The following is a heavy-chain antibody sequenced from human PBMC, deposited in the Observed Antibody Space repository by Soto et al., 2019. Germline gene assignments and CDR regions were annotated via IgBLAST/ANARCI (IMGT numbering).Heavy chain of an antibody. D-gene: IGHD5-12*01. V-gene: IGHV6-1*01. J-gene: IGHJ4*02. CDR3: AREGWLRLTS. CDR1: GDTVSNYSAS. CDR2: TYYRSNWYD. Sequence: PSQTLSLTCAISGDTVSNYSASWNWIRQSPSRGLQWLGRTYYRSNWYDDYAVSVKSRITINPDTSKNQFSLQLTSVTPEDTAVYYCAREGWLRLTSWGQGTLVTVSS.